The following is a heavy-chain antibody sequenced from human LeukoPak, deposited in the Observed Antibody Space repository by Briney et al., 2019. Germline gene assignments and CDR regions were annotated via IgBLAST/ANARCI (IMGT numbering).Heavy chain of an antibody. CDR3: ARDGDYDSSGFFLDY. CDR2: IIPNSAGT. D-gene: IGHD3-22*01. Sequence: IIPNSAGTTYAQKFQRRVTITRDTSISTDYMELRRRRSDDTAVYYCARDGDYDSSGFFLDYWGQGTLVTVSS. J-gene: IGHJ4*02. V-gene: IGHV1-2*02.